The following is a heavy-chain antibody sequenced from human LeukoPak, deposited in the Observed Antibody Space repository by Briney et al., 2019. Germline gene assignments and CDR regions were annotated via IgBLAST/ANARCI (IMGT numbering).Heavy chain of an antibody. Sequence: SETLSLTCAVYGGSVTDYYWSWIRHTPGTGLEGIGEINHGGSTNYNPSLKSRVTISVDTSKYQFTLKLSSVTAADTAVYYCVRDGQNCGGDCYADYWGQGTLVTVSS. J-gene: IGHJ4*02. CDR1: GGSVTDYY. V-gene: IGHV4-34*01. CDR3: VRDGQNCGGDCYADY. D-gene: IGHD2-21*02. CDR2: INHGGST.